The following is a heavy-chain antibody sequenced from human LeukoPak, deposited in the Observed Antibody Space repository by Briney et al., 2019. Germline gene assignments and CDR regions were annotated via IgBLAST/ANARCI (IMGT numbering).Heavy chain of an antibody. D-gene: IGHD3-10*01. CDR1: GGSIRSYY. CDR2: IYYSGST. Sequence: SQTLSLTCTVSGGSIRSYYWSWIRQPPGKGLEWIGYIYYSGSTNYNPSLKSRVTISVDTSKNQFSLKLSSVTAADTAVYYCARIDYYGSGRRADYWGQGTLVTVSS. CDR3: ARIDYYGSGRRADY. V-gene: IGHV4-59*01. J-gene: IGHJ4*02.